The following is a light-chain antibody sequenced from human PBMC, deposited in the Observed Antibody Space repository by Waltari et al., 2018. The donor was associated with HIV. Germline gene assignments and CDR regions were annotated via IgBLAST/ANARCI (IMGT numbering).Light chain of an antibody. CDR1: QSISSY. CDR2: GAT. V-gene: IGKV1-39*01. Sequence: DIQMTQSPSSLSASVGDRVTITCRASQSISSYLNWFQQKPGKAPKLLIYGATTWHSGVPTRFSGSGSGADFTLTISRLQPEDFATYYCQQSYNSPMWTFGQGTKVEI. CDR3: QQSYNSPMWT. J-gene: IGKJ1*01.